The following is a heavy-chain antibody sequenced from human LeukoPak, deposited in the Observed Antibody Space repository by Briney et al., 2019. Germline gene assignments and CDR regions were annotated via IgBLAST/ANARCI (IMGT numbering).Heavy chain of an antibody. CDR3: ARVWAAAGFYHYYGMDV. D-gene: IGHD6-13*01. CDR1: GGSISSYY. Sequence: SETLSLTCTVSGGSISSYYWSWIRQPAGKGLEWIGRIYTSGSTNYNPSLKSRVTMSVDTSKNQFSLKLSSVTAADTAVYYCARVWAAAGFYHYYGMDVWGQGTTVTVSS. CDR2: IYTSGST. J-gene: IGHJ6*02. V-gene: IGHV4-4*07.